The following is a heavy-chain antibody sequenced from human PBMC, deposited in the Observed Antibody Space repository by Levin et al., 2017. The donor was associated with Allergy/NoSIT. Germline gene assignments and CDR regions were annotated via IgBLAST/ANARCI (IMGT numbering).Heavy chain of an antibody. Sequence: SQTLSLTCTVSGGSIRSSTYYWGWIRQPPGKGLEWIGNIYYSGSTYYNPSLKSRVTISVDTSKSQFSLKLSSVTAADTAVYYCARQRIVVVPAASSGWFDPWGQGTLVIVSS. CDR3: ARQRIVVVPAASSGWFDP. CDR2: IYYSGST. J-gene: IGHJ5*02. V-gene: IGHV4-39*01. CDR1: GGSIRSSTYY. D-gene: IGHD2-2*01.